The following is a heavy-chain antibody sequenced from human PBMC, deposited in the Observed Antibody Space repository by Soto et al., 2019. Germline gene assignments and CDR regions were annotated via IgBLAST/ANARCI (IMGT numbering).Heavy chain of an antibody. D-gene: IGHD6-6*01. CDR3: AKAGPSSSLPYYYYYMDV. J-gene: IGHJ6*03. CDR1: GFTLSSHA. V-gene: IGHV3-23*01. CDR2: ISASGGTT. Sequence: GGSLRLSCTASGFTLSSHAMSWVRQAPGKGLEWVSTISASGGTTYYADSVKGQFTISRDNSKTTLYLQMNSLRVEDTAVYYCAKAGPSSSLPYYYYYMDVWGKGTTVTVSS.